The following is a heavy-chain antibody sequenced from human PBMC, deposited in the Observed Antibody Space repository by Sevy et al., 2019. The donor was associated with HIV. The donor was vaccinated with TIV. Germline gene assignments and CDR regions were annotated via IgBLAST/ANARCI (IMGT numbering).Heavy chain of an antibody. V-gene: IGHV3-23*01. D-gene: IGHD3-22*01. J-gene: IGHJ6*02. CDR2: IRGSGGST. Sequence: GGSLRLSCAASGFTFSSYAMSWVRQAPGKGLEWVSAIRGSGGSTYYADSVKGRFTISRDNSKNTLYFQMNSLRAEDTAVYDCHGDYDSSQLASYYYYGMDVWGQGTTVTVSS. CDR1: GFTFSSYA. CDR3: HGDYDSSQLASYYYYGMDV.